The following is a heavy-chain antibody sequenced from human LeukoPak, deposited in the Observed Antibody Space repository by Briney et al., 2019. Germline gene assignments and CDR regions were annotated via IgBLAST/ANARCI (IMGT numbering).Heavy chain of an antibody. D-gene: IGHD4-17*01. CDR1: GYTFTSYA. CDR3: ARGPDYGDLVIDY. Sequence: PGRSLRLSCAASGYTFTSYAMHWVRQAPGQRLEWMGWINAGNGNTKYSQKFQGRVTITRDTSASTAYMELSSLRSEDTAVYYCARGPDYGDLVIDYWGQGTLVTVSS. J-gene: IGHJ4*02. CDR2: INAGNGNT. V-gene: IGHV1-3*01.